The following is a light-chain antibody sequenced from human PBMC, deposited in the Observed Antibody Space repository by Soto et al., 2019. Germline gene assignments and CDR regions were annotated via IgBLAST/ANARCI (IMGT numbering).Light chain of an antibody. CDR2: DAS. J-gene: IGKJ4*01. CDR3: QQRPNWPLT. V-gene: IGKV3-11*01. CDR1: QSISSH. Sequence: EIVLTQSPATLSLSPGERATLSCRASQSISSHLVWYQQKLGQAPRLLIYDASNRATGIPARFSGSGSGTDFTPTISRLEPEDFAVYYCQQRPNWPLTFGGGTRVEIK.